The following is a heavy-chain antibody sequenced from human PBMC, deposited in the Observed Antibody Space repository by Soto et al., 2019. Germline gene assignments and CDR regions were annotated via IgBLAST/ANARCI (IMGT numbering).Heavy chain of an antibody. V-gene: IGHV1-2*02. CDR3: ARGGGVGVAGSAAFDM. CDR1: GYPVTAYY. Sequence: QLHLVQSGAVVKKPGASVTVSCSASGYPVTAYYMHWVRQAPGRGLEWMGGINPATGAAKYTQTFQGRVTMARDTSTSTGFMELSGLTSADPAVFYCARGGGVGVAGSAAFDMWGQGTLVTVSS. CDR2: INPATGAA. D-gene: IGHD3-3*01. J-gene: IGHJ3*02.